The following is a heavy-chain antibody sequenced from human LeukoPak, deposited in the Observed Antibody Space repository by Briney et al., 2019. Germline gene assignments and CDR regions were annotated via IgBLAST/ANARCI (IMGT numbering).Heavy chain of an antibody. Sequence: PGGSLRLSCAASGFTFSSYAMHWVRQAPGKGLEWVAVISYDGSNKYYADSVKGRFTISRDNSKNTLYLQMNSLRAEDTAVYYCTRDPSSSWPTYAFDIWGQGTMVTVSS. CDR1: GFTFSSYA. CDR3: TRDPSSSWPTYAFDI. V-gene: IGHV3-30-3*01. D-gene: IGHD6-13*01. CDR2: ISYDGSNK. J-gene: IGHJ3*02.